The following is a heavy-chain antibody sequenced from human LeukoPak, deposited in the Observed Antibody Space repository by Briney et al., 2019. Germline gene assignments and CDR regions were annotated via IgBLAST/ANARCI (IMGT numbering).Heavy chain of an antibody. CDR3: VAAGECSYGCPGS. Sequence: GGSLTLSCAARILWMHWVRQAAAQGLVWVSRINGDMTTTNYADSVKGRFTISRDKAKNTVYLQMNSLRAEDTAVYFCVAAGECSYGCPGSWGQGTLVTVSS. CDR2: INGDMTTT. CDR1: ILW. V-gene: IGHV3-74*01. J-gene: IGHJ5*02. D-gene: IGHD5-18*01.